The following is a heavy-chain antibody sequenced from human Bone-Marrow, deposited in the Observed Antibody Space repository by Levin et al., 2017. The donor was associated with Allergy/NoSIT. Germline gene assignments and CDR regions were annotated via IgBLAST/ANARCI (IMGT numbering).Heavy chain of an antibody. V-gene: IGHV1-2*02. CDR1: GYTFTGYY. Sequence: EASVKVSCKASGYTFTGYYMHWVRQAPGQGLEWMGWINPNSGGTNYAQKFQGRVTMTRDTSISTAYMELSRLRSDDTAVYYCKVAVQLERRVGKNYYGMDVWGQGTTVTVSS. D-gene: IGHD1-1*01. CDR3: KVAVQLERRVGKNYYGMDV. CDR2: INPNSGGT. J-gene: IGHJ6*02.